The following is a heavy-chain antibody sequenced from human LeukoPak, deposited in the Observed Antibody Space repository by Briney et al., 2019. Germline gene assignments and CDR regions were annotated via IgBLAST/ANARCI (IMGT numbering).Heavy chain of an antibody. CDR2: INPNSGGT. Sequence: ASVKVSCKASGYTFTGYYMHWVRQAPGQGLEWMGWINPNSGGTNYAQKFQGRVTMTRDTSISTAYMELSRLRSDDTAVYYCARPPDDFWSDYYPDWGQGTLVTVSS. V-gene: IGHV1-2*02. D-gene: IGHD3-3*01. CDR1: GYTFTGYY. J-gene: IGHJ4*02. CDR3: ARPPDDFWSDYYPD.